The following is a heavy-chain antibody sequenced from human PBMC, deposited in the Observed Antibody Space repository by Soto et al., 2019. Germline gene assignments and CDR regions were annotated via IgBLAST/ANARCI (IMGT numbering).Heavy chain of an antibody. Sequence: SETLSLTCAVYGGSFSGYYWSWIRQPPGKGLEWMGEINHSGSTNYNPSLKSRVTISVDTSKNQFSLKLSSVTAADTAVYYCARGRGIPIFAGQNQSWFDPWGQGTLVTVS. CDR3: ARGRGIPIFAGQNQSWFDP. CDR2: INHSGST. D-gene: IGHD3-3*01. CDR1: GGSFSGYY. V-gene: IGHV4-34*01. J-gene: IGHJ5*02.